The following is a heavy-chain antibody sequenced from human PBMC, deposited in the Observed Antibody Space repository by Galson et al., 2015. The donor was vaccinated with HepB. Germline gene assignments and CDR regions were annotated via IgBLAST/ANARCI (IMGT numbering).Heavy chain of an antibody. CDR2: INTNTGNP. CDR3: ATNGDRGAFDD. CDR1: GDTFISNA. J-gene: IGHJ3*01. Sequence: SVKVSCKASGDTFISNAMNWVRQAPGQGLEWMGRINTNTGNPTYAQGFIGRFVFSLDTSVTTAYLQISSLKADDTAVYYCATNGDRGAFDDWGQGTMVTVSS. D-gene: IGHD4-17*01. V-gene: IGHV7-4-1*02.